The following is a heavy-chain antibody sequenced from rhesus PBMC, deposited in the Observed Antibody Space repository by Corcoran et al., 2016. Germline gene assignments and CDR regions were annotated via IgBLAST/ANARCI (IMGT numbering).Heavy chain of an antibody. CDR3: AKERNWNYGLDS. J-gene: IGHJ6*01. V-gene: IGHV5-20*01. CDR1: GYSFTSYW. CDR2: IDPSDSDT. D-gene: IGHD1-26*01. Sequence: EVQLVQSGAEVKRPGESLKISCTTSGYSFTSYWISWVRQLPGKGLEWMGAIDPSDSDTRYNPSFQGQVTISADKSISTAYLQGSRLKASDTATYYCAKERNWNYGLDSWGQGVVVTVSS.